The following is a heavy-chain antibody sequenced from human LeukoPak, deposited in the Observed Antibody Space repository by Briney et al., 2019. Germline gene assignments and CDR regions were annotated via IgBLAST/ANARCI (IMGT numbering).Heavy chain of an antibody. V-gene: IGHV3-7*01. Sequence: PGGSLRLSCAASGFTFSSYWMSWVRQAPGKGLEWVANIKQDGSEKYYVDSVKGRLTISRDNAKNSLYLQMNSLRAEDTAVYYCAREYPLKYFDYWGQGTLVTVSS. CDR3: AREYPLKYFDY. CDR2: IKQDGSEK. D-gene: IGHD2-2*02. J-gene: IGHJ4*02. CDR1: GFTFSSYW.